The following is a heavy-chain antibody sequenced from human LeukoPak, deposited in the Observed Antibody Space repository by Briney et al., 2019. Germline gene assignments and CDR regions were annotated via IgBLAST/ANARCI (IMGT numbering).Heavy chain of an antibody. V-gene: IGHV3-23*01. CDR2: ISGSGGST. CDR1: GFTFSSYA. D-gene: IGHD4-23*01. J-gene: IGHJ4*02. CDR3: AKEQGLYGGNSGGDY. Sequence: GGSLRLSCAASGFTFSSYAMSWVRQAPGKGLEWVSAISGSGGSTYYADSVKGRLTISRDNSKNTLYLQMNSLRAEDTAVYYCAKEQGLYGGNSGGDYWGQGTLVTVSS.